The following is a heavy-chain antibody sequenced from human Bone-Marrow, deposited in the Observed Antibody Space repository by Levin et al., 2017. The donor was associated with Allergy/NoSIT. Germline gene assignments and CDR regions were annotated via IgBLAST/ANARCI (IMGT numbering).Heavy chain of an antibody. V-gene: IGHV4-34*01. CDR1: GGSFSDFY. D-gene: IGHD7-27*01. CDR3: ARGRSESSPGALDF. Sequence: SQTLSLTCAVYGGSFSDFYWNWIRPPPGKGLEWIGEINHDGRTKYDPSLKSRVTISLDPSKNHFSLKLTSMTAADTAVYFCARGRSESSPGALDFWGQGTLVTVSS. J-gene: IGHJ4*02. CDR2: INHDGRT.